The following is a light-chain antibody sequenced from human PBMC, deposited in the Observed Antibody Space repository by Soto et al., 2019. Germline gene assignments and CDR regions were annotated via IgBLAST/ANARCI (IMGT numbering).Light chain of an antibody. CDR1: QSIDKY. J-gene: IGKJ4*01. V-gene: IGKV1-39*01. CDR2: AAS. Sequence: DVQMTQSPSYLSASVADRVTITCGASQSIDKYLNWYQQKPGKGPNLLIYAASNLRTGLPSRFSGSGSGTDFTLTISSLLPEDFATYFCQQSYSTPSLTFGGGTKVDIK. CDR3: QQSYSTPSLT.